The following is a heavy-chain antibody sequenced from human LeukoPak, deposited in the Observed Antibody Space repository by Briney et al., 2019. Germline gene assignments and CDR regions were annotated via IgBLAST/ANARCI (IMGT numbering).Heavy chain of an antibody. Sequence: PSQTLSLTCTVSGDSISSDVYYWSWIRQHPGKGLEWIGHIYTSGITNYNPSLKSRVTISVDTSKNQFSLKLSSVTAADTAVYYCARHHIRNMTARPGEIDYWGQGTLVTVSS. CDR3: ARHHIRNMTARPGEIDY. J-gene: IGHJ4*02. CDR1: GDSISSDVYY. V-gene: IGHV4-61*09. D-gene: IGHD6-6*01. CDR2: IYTSGIT.